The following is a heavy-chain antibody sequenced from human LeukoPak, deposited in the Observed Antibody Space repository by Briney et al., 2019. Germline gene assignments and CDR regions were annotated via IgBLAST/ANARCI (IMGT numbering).Heavy chain of an antibody. Sequence: ASVKVSCKASGYTFSSYYMHWVRQAPGQGLEWMGIINPSGGSTSYAQKFQGRVTMTRDTSTSTVYMELSSLRSEDTAVYYCARDQQQLDGLDIWGQGTMVTVSS. V-gene: IGHV1-46*01. D-gene: IGHD6-13*01. J-gene: IGHJ3*02. CDR2: INPSGGST. CDR1: GYTFSSYY. CDR3: ARDQQQLDGLDI.